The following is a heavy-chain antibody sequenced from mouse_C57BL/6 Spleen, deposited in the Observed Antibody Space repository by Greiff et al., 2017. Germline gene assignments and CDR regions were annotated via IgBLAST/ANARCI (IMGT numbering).Heavy chain of an antibody. CDR1: GYTFTSYW. V-gene: IGHV1-69*01. D-gene: IGHD1-1*01. CDR2: IDPSDSYT. J-gene: IGHJ1*03. Sequence: QVQLQQPGAELVMPGASVKLSCKASGYTFTSYWMHWVKQRPGQGLAWIGEIDPSDSYTNYNQKFKGKSTLTVDKSSSTAYMQLSSLTSEDSAVYYCARHGSSWYFDVWGTGTTVTVSS. CDR3: ARHGSSWYFDV.